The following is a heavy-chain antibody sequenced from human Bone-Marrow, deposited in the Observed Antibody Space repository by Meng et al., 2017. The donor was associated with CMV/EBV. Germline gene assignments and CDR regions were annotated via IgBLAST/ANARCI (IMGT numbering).Heavy chain of an antibody. CDR1: GFTFSSYG. CDR3: ARAIVGATLDAFDI. V-gene: IGHV3-30*02. Sequence: GSLSPSCAASGFTFSSYGMHWVRQAPGKGLEWVAFIRYDGSNKYYADSVKSRFTISRDNSKNTLYLQMNSLRAEDTAVYYCARAIVGATLDAFDIWGQGTMVTVSS. CDR2: IRYDGSNK. J-gene: IGHJ3*02. D-gene: IGHD1-26*01.